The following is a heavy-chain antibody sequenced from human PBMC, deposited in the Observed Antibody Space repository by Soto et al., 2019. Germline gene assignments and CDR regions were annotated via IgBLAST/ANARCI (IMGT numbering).Heavy chain of an antibody. CDR1: GYTFTSYG. CDR2: ISAYNGNT. J-gene: IGHJ5*02. V-gene: IGHV1-18*01. Sequence: GASVKVSCKASGYTFTSYGISWVRQAPGQGLEWMGWISAYNGNTNYAQKLQGRVTMTTDTSTSTAYMELRSLRSDDTAVYYCAREFVYGGYVENWFDPWGQGTLVTVSS. D-gene: IGHD4-17*01. CDR3: AREFVYGGYVENWFDP.